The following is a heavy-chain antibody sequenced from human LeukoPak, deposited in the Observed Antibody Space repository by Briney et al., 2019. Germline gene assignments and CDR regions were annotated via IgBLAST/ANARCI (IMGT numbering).Heavy chain of an antibody. CDR1: GGSISSGSYY. CDR3: ARDSAAASEGSDY. J-gene: IGHJ4*02. CDR2: IYTSGST. D-gene: IGHD6-13*01. Sequence: SETLSLTCTVSGGSISSGSYYWSWIRQPAGKGLEWIGRIYTSGSTNYNPSLKSRVTISVDTSKNQFSLKLSSVTAADTAVYYCARDSAAASEGSDYWGQGTLVTVSS. V-gene: IGHV4-61*02.